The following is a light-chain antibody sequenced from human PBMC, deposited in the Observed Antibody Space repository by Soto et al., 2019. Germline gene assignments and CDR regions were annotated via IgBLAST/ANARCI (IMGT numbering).Light chain of an antibody. CDR3: QKYNKWPRT. V-gene: IGKV3-15*01. Sequence: PVDRAPLSWSATYSVGSNLAWYQQKPGQAPRLLVYGASTRAAGIQARFSGSGSGTEFTLTIRSLQSEDFEVYNCQKYNKWPRTFGQGTKVDIK. CDR2: GAS. J-gene: IGKJ2*01. CDR1: YSVGSN.